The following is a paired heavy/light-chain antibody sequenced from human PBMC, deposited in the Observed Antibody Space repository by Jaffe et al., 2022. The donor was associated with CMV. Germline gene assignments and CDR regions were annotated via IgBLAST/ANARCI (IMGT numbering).Light chain of an antibody. Sequence: DIVMTQSPDSLAVSLGERATINCKSSQSLLFSSNNKNYLAWYQQKPGQPPKLLIYWASIRESGVPDRFSGSGSGTDFTLTISSLQAEDVAVYYCQQYYSLPLTFGQGTKVEVK. J-gene: IGKJ1*01. CDR1: QSLLFSSNNKNY. V-gene: IGKV4-1*01. CDR2: WAS. CDR3: QQYYSLPLT.
Heavy chain of an antibody. CDR2: ISGDGSVT. V-gene: IGHV3-23*04. D-gene: IGHD1-26*01. CDR3: SSKGVHPVGVPY. J-gene: IGHJ4*02. CDR1: GFTFSNYA. Sequence: EVQLVESGGGLVQPGGSLRLSCAASGFTFSNYAMTWVRQAPGRGLEWVSVISGDGSVTYYADSVKGRFTISRDNSKNTLFLQMSTLRADDSAVYYCSSKGVHPVGVPYWGQGALVTVSS.